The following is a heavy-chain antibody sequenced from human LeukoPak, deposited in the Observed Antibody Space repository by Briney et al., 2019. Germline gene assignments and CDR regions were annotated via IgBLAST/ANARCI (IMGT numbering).Heavy chain of an antibody. CDR1: GFTVSGNY. CDR3: AKDPESGWYLLYFDY. CDR2: IYSGGST. V-gene: IGHV3-53*05. Sequence: GGSLRLSCAASGFTVSGNYMSWVRQAPGKGLEWVSVIYSGGSTYYADSVKGRFTISRDSSKNTLYLQMNSLRAEDTAVYYCAKDPESGWYLLYFDYWGQGTLVTVSS. D-gene: IGHD6-19*01. J-gene: IGHJ4*02.